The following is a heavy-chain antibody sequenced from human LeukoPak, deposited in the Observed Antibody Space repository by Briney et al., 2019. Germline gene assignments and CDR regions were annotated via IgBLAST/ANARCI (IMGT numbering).Heavy chain of an antibody. CDR1: GYTFTGYY. V-gene: IGHV1-2*02. J-gene: IGHJ6*03. CDR3: ARDFNYYDSSGYLRYYYYYMDV. Sequence: ASVKVSCKASGYTFTGYYMHWVRQAPGQGLEWMGWINPNSGGTNYAQKFQGRVTMTRDTSISTAYMELSRLRSDDTAVYYCARDFNYYDSSGYLRYYYYYMDVWGKGTTVTISS. D-gene: IGHD3-22*01. CDR2: INPNSGGT.